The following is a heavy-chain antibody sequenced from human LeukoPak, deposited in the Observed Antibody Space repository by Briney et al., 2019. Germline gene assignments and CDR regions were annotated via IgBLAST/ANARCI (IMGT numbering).Heavy chain of an antibody. D-gene: IGHD2-2*01. CDR2: INPNSGGT. Sequence: EASVKVSCKASGYTFTGNYMHWVRQAPGQGLEWMGWINPNSGGTNYAQKFQGRVTMTRDTSISTAYMELGRLRSDDTAVYYCARATPNDYAPYTDAFDIWGQGTMVTVSS. V-gene: IGHV1-2*02. CDR1: GYTFTGNY. CDR3: ARATPNDYAPYTDAFDI. J-gene: IGHJ3*02.